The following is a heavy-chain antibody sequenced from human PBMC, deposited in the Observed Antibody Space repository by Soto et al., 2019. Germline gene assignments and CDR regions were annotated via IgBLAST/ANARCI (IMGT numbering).Heavy chain of an antibody. V-gene: IGHV4-34*01. J-gene: IGHJ4*02. CDR2: INYSGST. CDR3: ARGGHGSGRPLDY. Sequence: QVQLQQWGAGLLKPSETLSLTCAVYGGSFSGYYWSWIRQPPGKGLEWIGEINYSGSTNYNPSLKSRVTISVDTSKNQFSLKLSSVTAADTAVYYCARGGHGSGRPLDYWGQGTLVTVSS. CDR1: GGSFSGYY. D-gene: IGHD3-10*01.